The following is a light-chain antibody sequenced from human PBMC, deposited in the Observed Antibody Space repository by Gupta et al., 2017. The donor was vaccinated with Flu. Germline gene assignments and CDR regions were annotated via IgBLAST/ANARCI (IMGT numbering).Light chain of an antibody. V-gene: IGLV2-14*01. CDR1: ASDVGGYHS. J-gene: IGLJ1*01. Sequence: QSALTQPASVSGSPGPSITISCAGSASDVGGYHSVSWYQQHPGKAPKLIIFEVANRHSGVSNRFSGAKSGTTASLTIAGLQAEEESDFYCSSYTSGTNIYVFGTGTKVTVL. CDR2: EVA. CDR3: SSYTSGTNIYV.